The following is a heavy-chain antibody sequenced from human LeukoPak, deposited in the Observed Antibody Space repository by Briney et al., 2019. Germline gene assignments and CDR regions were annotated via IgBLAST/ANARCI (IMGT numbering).Heavy chain of an antibody. V-gene: IGHV4-30-2*01. CDR3: ARERSRLLVGATQSWWFDP. J-gene: IGHJ5*02. Sequence: SETLSLTCAGSGGSISSGGYSWSWIRQPPGKGLEWIGYIYHSGSTYYNPSLKSRVTISVDRSKNQFSLKLSSVTAADTAVYYCARERSRLLVGATQSWWFDPWGQGTLVTVSS. D-gene: IGHD1-26*01. CDR2: IYHSGST. CDR1: GGSISSGGYS.